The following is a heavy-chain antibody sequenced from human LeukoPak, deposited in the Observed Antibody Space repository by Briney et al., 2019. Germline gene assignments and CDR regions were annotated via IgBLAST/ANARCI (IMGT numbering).Heavy chain of an antibody. CDR1: GGSVSSYY. CDR2: IYFSGRT. Sequence: SETLSLTCTVSGGSVSSYYWSWIRQPPGKGLEWIGYIYFSGRTNYNPSLTSRVTISLDKSRNQFSLKLSSVTDADTAVYYCASDRIEVDAFDIWGQGTMVTVSS. J-gene: IGHJ3*02. D-gene: IGHD2-15*01. V-gene: IGHV4-59*08. CDR3: ASDRIEVDAFDI.